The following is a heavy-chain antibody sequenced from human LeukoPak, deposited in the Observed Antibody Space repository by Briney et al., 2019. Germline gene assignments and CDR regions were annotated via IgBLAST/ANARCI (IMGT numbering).Heavy chain of an antibody. CDR3: ARVSTNDRRNAFDI. CDR1: AYTFSTYV. J-gene: IGHJ3*02. D-gene: IGHD2-8*01. Sequence: GRSLRLSRAASAYTFSTYVMQWVRQAAGKGREYVSAITGDGGYTYYANSVKGRFTISRDNSKKTLYLQMGSLRADDMAVYYCARVSTNDRRNAFDIWGQGTMVTVSS. CDR2: ITGDGGYT. V-gene: IGHV3-64*01.